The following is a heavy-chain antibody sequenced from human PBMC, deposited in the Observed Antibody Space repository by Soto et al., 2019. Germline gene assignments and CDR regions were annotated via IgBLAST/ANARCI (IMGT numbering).Heavy chain of an antibody. D-gene: IGHD6-6*01. CDR2: ISAYNGNT. V-gene: IGHV1-18*01. J-gene: IGHJ3*02. CDR3: ARDPYSSSLGAFDI. Sequence: ASVKVSCKASGYTFTSYGISWVRQAPGQGLEWMGWISAYNGNTNYAQKLQGRVTMTTDTSTSTAYMELRSLRSDDTAVYYCARDPYSSSLGAFDIWGQGTLVTVSS. CDR1: GYTFTSYG.